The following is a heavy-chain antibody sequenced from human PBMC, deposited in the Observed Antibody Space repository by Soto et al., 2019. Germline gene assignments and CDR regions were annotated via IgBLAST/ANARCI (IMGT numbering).Heavy chain of an antibody. CDR3: AKDGGTYYDFWSGYYGGY. J-gene: IGHJ4*02. Sequence: GGSLRLSCAASGFTFSSYAMSWVRQAPGKGLEWVSAISGSGGSTYYADSVKGRFTISRDNSRNTLYLQMNSLRAEDTAVYYCAKDGGTYYDFWSGYYGGYWGQGTLVTVSS. V-gene: IGHV3-23*01. CDR1: GFTFSSYA. CDR2: ISGSGGST. D-gene: IGHD3-3*01.